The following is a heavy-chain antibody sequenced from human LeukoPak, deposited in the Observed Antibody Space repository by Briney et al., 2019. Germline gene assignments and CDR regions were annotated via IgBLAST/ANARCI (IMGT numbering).Heavy chain of an antibody. J-gene: IGHJ5*02. CDR2: VTAFNENT. Sequence: ASVKVSCKASGFALTTYNIVWLRQAPGQGVEWVGWVTAFNENTHYSRKFQGRVTMTRDTSTSTAYMELSSLRPEDTAVYYCAEGNCFDPWGQGTLVTVSS. CDR1: GFALTTYN. CDR3: AEGNCFDP. V-gene: IGHV1-18*01.